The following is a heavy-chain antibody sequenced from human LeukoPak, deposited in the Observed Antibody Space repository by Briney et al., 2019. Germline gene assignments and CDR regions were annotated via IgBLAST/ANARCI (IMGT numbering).Heavy chain of an antibody. Sequence: ASVKVSCKASGGTFSSYTIIWVRQAPGQGLEWMGRIIPILGLANYTQKFQARVTITADKSTSTAYMELSSLRSEDTAVYYCARDWAASIAARHWGQGTLVTVSS. J-gene: IGHJ4*02. CDR3: ARDWAASIAARH. V-gene: IGHV1-69*04. D-gene: IGHD6-6*01. CDR2: IIPILGLA. CDR1: GGTFSSYT.